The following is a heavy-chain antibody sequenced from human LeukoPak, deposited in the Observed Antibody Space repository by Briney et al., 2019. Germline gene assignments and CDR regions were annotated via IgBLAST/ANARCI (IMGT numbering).Heavy chain of an antibody. J-gene: IGHJ4*02. D-gene: IGHD7-27*01. CDR3: ARESYWGSGLKGFDS. Sequence: GGALRLSGVGSGFTFTGYSINWVRQAPGKGLEGVSYIRRDSSNIYYADSVKGRFTISRDNAKNSLYLQVNSLRDEDTAVYYCARESYWGSGLKGFDSWGQGTLVTVSS. CDR1: GFTFTGYS. CDR2: IRRDSSNI. V-gene: IGHV3-48*02.